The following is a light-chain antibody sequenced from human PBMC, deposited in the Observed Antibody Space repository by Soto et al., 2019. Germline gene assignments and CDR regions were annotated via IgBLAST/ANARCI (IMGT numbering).Light chain of an antibody. V-gene: IGKV3-20*01. CDR3: QQFSSYPLT. J-gene: IGKJ4*01. CDR2: DAS. CDR1: QTVRNNY. Sequence: EFGLTQSPGTLSLSPGERATRSCSASQTVRNNYLAWYQQKPGQAPRLLIYDASSRATGIPDRFSGGGSGTDFTLIISRLEPEDFVVYYGQQFSSYPLTFGGGTKVDIK.